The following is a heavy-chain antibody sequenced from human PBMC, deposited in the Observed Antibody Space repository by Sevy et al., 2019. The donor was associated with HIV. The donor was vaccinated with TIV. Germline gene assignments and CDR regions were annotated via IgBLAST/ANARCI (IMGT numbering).Heavy chain of an antibody. V-gene: IGHV3-33*01. CDR3: ARERLPLWEWPLVGYAFDY. J-gene: IGHJ4*02. Sequence: GGSLRLSCSASGFPFSTYGMHWVRQAPGKGLEWVASMWYDGSNKYYIDSVKGRFTISRDNPKNTLYLQMNSLRAEDTAIYYCARERLPLWEWPLVGYAFDYWGQGTLVTVSS. D-gene: IGHD3-3*01. CDR1: GFPFSTYG. CDR2: MWYDGSNK.